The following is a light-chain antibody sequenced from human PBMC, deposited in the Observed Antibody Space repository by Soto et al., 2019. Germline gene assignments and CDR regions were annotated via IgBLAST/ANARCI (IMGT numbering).Light chain of an antibody. J-gene: IGKJ1*01. CDR1: QSISSY. Sequence: DIQMTQSPSSLSASVGDRVTITCRASQSISSYLNWYQQKPGKAPKLLIYAASSLQSGVPSRFSGSGSGTDFTLTISSLQPEDFATYYCLQNNSYPRTFGQGTKVEIK. CDR3: LQNNSYPRT. CDR2: AAS. V-gene: IGKV1-39*01.